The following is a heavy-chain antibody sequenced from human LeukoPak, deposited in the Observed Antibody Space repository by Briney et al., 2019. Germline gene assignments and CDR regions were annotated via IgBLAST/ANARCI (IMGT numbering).Heavy chain of an antibody. CDR3: AKRGSFYRRQTSYRDSFDV. V-gene: IGHV3-23*01. J-gene: IGHJ3*01. CDR2: INGGADRT. D-gene: IGHD5/OR15-5a*01. CDR1: GFDFRGYG. Sequence: GGSLRLSCVTSGFDFRGYGMSWFRQAPGKGLEWVAAINGGADRTQYGDSVRGRFFVSRDSSNNILFLQMSGLRPEDSARYYCAKRGSFYRRQTSYRDSFDVWGQGTMVTVSS.